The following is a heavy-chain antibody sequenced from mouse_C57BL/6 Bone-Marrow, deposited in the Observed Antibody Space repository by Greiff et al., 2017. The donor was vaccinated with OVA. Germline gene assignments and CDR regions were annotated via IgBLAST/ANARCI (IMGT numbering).Heavy chain of an antibody. D-gene: IGHD1-1*01. V-gene: IGHV1-81*01. CDR1: GYTFTSYG. CDR3: ATYGSSYNFDY. J-gene: IGHJ2*01. CDR2: IYPRSGNT. Sequence: VQLKESGAELARPGASVKLSCKASGYTFTSYGISWVKQRTGQGLEWIGEIYPRSGNTYYNEKFKGKATLTADKSSSTAYMELRSLTSEDSAVYFCATYGSSYNFDYWGQGTTLTVSS.